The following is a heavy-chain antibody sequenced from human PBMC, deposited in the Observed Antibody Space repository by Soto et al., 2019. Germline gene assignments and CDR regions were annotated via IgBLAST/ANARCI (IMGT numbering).Heavy chain of an antibody. D-gene: IGHD4-4*01. CDR3: ARPMTTVTTGYYYGMDV. Sequence: QVQLVESGGGVVQPGRSLRLSCAASGFTFSSYGMHWVRQAPGKGLEWVAVIWYDGSNKYYADSVTGRFTISRDNSKNTLYLQMNSLRAEDTAVYYCARPMTTVTTGYYYGMDVWGQGTTVTVYS. CDR2: IWYDGSNK. J-gene: IGHJ6*02. V-gene: IGHV3-33*01. CDR1: GFTFSSYG.